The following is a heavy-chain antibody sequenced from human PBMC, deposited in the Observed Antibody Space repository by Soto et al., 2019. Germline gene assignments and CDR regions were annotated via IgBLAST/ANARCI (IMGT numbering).Heavy chain of an antibody. V-gene: IGHV4-34*01. CDR1: GGSFSGYY. CDR2: INHSGST. Sequence: SETLSLTCAVYGGSFSGYYWSWIRQPPGKGLEWIGEINHSGSTNYNPSLKSRATISVDTSKNQFSLKLSSVTAADTAVYYCARGPPITLFGVVITTYYFDNWGQGTLVTVSS. J-gene: IGHJ4*02. CDR3: ARGPPITLFGVVITTYYFDN. D-gene: IGHD3-3*01.